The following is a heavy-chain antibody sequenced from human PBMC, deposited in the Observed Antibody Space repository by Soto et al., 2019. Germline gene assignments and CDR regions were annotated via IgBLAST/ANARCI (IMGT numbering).Heavy chain of an antibody. Sequence: QVQLVQSGAEVKKPGSSVKVSCKASGGTFSSYAISWVRQAPGQGLEWMGGIIPIFGTANYAQKFQGRVTITADESTSTAYMELSSLRSEDTAVYCCARFSSVGYDSSGYREDYWGQGTLVTVSS. V-gene: IGHV1-69*01. CDR2: IIPIFGTA. CDR3: ARFSSVGYDSSGYREDY. D-gene: IGHD3-22*01. J-gene: IGHJ4*02. CDR1: GGTFSSYA.